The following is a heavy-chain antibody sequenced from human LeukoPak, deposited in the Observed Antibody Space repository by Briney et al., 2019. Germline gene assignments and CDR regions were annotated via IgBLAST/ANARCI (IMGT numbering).Heavy chain of an antibody. J-gene: IGHJ6*04. Sequence: ASVKVSCKASGYTFTGYYMHWVRQAPGQGLEWMGWINPNSGGTNYAQKFQGWVTMTRDTSISTAYMKLSRLRSDDTAVYYCARARAAAGNRWYYGMDVWGKGTTVTVSS. CDR3: ARARAAAGNRWYYGMDV. V-gene: IGHV1-2*04. D-gene: IGHD6-13*01. CDR1: GYTFTGYY. CDR2: INPNSGGT.